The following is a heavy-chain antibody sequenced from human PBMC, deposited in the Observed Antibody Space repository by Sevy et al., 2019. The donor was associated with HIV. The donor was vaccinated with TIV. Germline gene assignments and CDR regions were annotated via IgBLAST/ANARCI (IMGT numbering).Heavy chain of an antibody. CDR1: GGSISRGQFY. CDR2: VHNSGSA. V-gene: IGHV4-61*02. CDR3: ARNVGHYVFRYFDL. J-gene: IGHJ2*01. D-gene: IGHD4-17*01. Sequence: SESLSLTCTVSGGSISRGQFYWSWIRQPAGKGLEWIGRVHNSGSATDNPSLRNRVGMSIDTSKNQFSLVLSSVTAADTAVYYCARNVGHYVFRYFDLWGRGTLVTVSS.